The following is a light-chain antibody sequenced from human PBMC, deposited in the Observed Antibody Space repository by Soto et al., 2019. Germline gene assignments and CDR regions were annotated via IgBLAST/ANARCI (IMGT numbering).Light chain of an antibody. CDR2: EAS. CDR3: QQFNSSPYT. V-gene: IGKV1-5*03. CDR1: QSIVTW. Sequence: DIQMTQSPSSLSASVGDRVTITCRASQSIVTWLAWYQQKPGKAPKLLIYEASNLESGVPSRFSGTGSGTEFTLTISSLQPYESAAYYCQQFNSSPYTFGQGTKVEIK. J-gene: IGKJ2*01.